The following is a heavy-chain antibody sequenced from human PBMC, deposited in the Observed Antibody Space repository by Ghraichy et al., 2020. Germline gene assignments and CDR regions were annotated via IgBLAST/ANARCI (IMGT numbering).Heavy chain of an antibody. CDR3: ARENVVPAALGPFYYYYYMDV. D-gene: IGHD2-2*01. V-gene: IGHV4-31*03. Sequence: SETLSLTCTVSGDSISSGGYYWSWIRQHPGKGLEWIGYIYYSGGTYYNPSLKSRVTISIDTSKNQFSLKLSSVTAADTAVYYCARENVVPAALGPFYYYYYMDVWGKGTTVTVSS. CDR1: GDSISSGGYY. CDR2: IYYSGGT. J-gene: IGHJ6*03.